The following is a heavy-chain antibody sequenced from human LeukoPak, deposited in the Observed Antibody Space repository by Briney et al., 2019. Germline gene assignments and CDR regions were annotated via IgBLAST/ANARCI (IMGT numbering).Heavy chain of an antibody. J-gene: IGHJ5*02. CDR3: AKGLVYIKEGWFDP. CDR1: GFTFSSYE. D-gene: IGHD2-8*01. Sequence: PGRSLRLSCAASGFTFSSYEMNLVRQAPGKGLEWVSYISSSGTTIYYADSVKGRFTISRDNAKNSLYLQMNSLRAEDTAIYYCAKGLVYIKEGWFDPWGQGTLVTVSS. CDR2: ISSSGTTI. V-gene: IGHV3-48*03.